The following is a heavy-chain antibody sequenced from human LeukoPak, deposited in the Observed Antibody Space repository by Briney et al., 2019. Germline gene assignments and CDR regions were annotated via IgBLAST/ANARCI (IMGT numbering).Heavy chain of an antibody. CDR3: ARRPPMSAADNWLDP. J-gene: IGHJ5*02. D-gene: IGHD6-13*01. CDR2: IDPNSGGT. V-gene: IGHV1-2*06. CDR1: DYIFSGHF. Sequence: ASVKVSCKASDYIFSGHFIHWVRQAPGRGLEWIGRIDPNSGGTSFAPKFQGRVTMTRDTSTSTAYMEVTRLTSDDTAVYYCARRPPMSAADNWLDPWGQGTLVTVSS.